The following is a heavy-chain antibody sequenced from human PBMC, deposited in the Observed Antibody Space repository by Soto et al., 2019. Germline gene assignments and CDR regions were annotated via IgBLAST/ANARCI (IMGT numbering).Heavy chain of an antibody. D-gene: IGHD6-6*01. CDR3: ARGLVDSSSADYAY. V-gene: IGHV1-8*01. Sequence: QVQLVQSGAEVKKPGASVKVSCKASGYTFTNYDINWVRQASGQGPEWMGWMNPYGGNTGYAQRFQGRVTMTRDTSISTAYMELSSLRFEDTAMYYCARGLVDSSSADYAYWGQGSLVTVSS. J-gene: IGHJ4*02. CDR1: GYTFTNYD. CDR2: MNPYGGNT.